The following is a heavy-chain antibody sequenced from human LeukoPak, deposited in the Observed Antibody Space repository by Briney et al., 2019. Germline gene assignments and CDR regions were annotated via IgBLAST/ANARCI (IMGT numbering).Heavy chain of an antibody. CDR3: ARGNRGYSYGPPSP. Sequence: GASVKVTCKASGYTFTSCGISWVRQAPGQGLEWMGWISAYNGNTNYAQKLQGRVTMTTDTSTSTAYMELRSLRSDDTAVYYCARGNRGYSYGPPSPWGLGTLVTVSS. V-gene: IGHV1-18*01. CDR2: ISAYNGNT. J-gene: IGHJ5*02. D-gene: IGHD5-18*01. CDR1: GYTFTSCG.